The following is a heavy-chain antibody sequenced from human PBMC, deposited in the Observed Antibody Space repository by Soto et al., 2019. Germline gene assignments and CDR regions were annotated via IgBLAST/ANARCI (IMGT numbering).Heavy chain of an antibody. V-gene: IGHV3-23*01. CDR3: AKEKTYSSGWDGIDV. J-gene: IGHJ6*02. CDR2: ISGSGVST. Sequence: EVQLLESGGGLVQPGGSLRLSCAASGFTFSSYAMSWVRQAPGKGLEWVSAISGSGVSTYYADSVKGRFTISRDNSKNTRYLQMNSLRAEDTDVYYCAKEKTYSSGWDGIDVWGQGTTVTVSS. D-gene: IGHD6-19*01. CDR1: GFTFSSYA.